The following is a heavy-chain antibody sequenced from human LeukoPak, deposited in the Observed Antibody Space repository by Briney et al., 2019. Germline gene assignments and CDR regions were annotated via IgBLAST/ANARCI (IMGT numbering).Heavy chain of an antibody. CDR3: ARTYYDFWSGYYYYYYGMDV. D-gene: IGHD3-3*01. V-gene: IGHV7-4-1*02. CDR2: INTNTGNP. Sequence: ASVTVSCKASGYTFTIYAMNWVRQAPGQGLEWMGWINTNTGNPTYAQGFTGRFVFSLDTSVSTAYLQISSLKAEDTAVYYCARTYYDFWSGYYYYYYGMDVWGQGTTVTVSS. CDR1: GYTFTIYA. J-gene: IGHJ6*02.